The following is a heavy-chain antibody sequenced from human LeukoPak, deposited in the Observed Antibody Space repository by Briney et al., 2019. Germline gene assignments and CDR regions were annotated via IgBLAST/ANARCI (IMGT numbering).Heavy chain of an antibody. CDR3: ARGTTVTTPDY. CDR2: IYYSGST. D-gene: IGHD4-17*01. Sequence: SETLSLTCTVSGGSISSYYWSWIRQPPGKGLEWIGYIYYSGSTNYNPSLKSRVTISIDTSKNQFSLRLSSVTAADTAVYYCARGTTVTTPDYWGQGTLVTVSS. V-gene: IGHV4-59*08. CDR1: GGSISSYY. J-gene: IGHJ4*02.